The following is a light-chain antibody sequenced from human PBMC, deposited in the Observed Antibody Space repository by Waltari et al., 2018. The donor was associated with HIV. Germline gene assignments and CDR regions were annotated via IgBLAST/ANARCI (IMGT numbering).Light chain of an antibody. CDR2: RNN. V-gene: IGLV1-47*01. J-gene: IGLJ1*01. CDR3: ATWNDSLSGYV. Sequence: QSVLTQPPSASGTPGQRVAISCSGSSSNIGRTYVYWYQHLPGTAPKLLIYRNNQRPSGVPDRCSGSKSGTSASLAISGLRSDDEADYYCATWNDSLSGYVFGTGTKVTV. CDR1: SSNIGRTY.